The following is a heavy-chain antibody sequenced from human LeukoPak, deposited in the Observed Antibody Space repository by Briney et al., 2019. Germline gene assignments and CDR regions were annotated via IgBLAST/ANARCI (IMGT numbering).Heavy chain of an antibody. CDR1: GYTFTGYY. J-gene: IGHJ4*02. CDR3: AKGEKAFPNY. Sequence: ASVKVPCKASGYTFTGYYMHWVRQAPGQGLEWMGRINPNSGGANYVQKFQGRVTMTTDTSISTAYMELSSLRSDDTAVYYCAKGEKAFPNYWGQGTLVTVSS. D-gene: IGHD1-26*01. V-gene: IGHV1-2*06. CDR2: INPNSGGA.